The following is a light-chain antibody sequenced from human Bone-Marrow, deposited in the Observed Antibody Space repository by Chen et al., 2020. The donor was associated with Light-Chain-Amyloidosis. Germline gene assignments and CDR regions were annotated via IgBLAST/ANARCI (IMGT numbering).Light chain of an antibody. V-gene: IGKV3-20*01. CDR3: QQYGTSPLT. CDR1: QTISSNY. J-gene: IGKJ4*01. CDR2: GSS. Sequence: EMVLRQSPGTLSLSPGEGANLSCRASQTISSNYLTWYQQKFGQAPRLLIYGSSSRATGIPDRFTGSGSGTDFTLTINRLEPEDFAMYYCQQYGTSPLTFGGGTKVEIK.